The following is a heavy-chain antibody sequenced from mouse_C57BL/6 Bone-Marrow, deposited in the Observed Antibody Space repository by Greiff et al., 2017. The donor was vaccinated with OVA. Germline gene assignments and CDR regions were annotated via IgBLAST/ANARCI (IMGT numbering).Heavy chain of an antibody. Sequence: VKLQESGPELVKPGASVKISCKASGYAFSSSWMNWVKQRPGKGLEWIGRIYPGDGDTNYNGKFKGKATLTADKSSSTAYMQLSSLTSEDSAVYFCARPAYYGSSFRGFEVWGTGTTVTVSS. CDR1: GYAFSSSW. J-gene: IGHJ1*03. D-gene: IGHD1-1*01. V-gene: IGHV1-82*01. CDR3: ARPAYYGSSFRGFEV. CDR2: IYPGDGDT.